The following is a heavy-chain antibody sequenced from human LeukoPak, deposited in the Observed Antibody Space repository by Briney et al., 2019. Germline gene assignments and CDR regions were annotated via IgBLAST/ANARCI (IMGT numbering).Heavy chain of an antibody. Sequence: GGSLRLSCAASGFTFSSFGMHWVRQTPGKGLEWVTFIHNYETTEYYADSVKGRFTISRDNSKNTLFLQMNSLRAEDTAVYFCAKLGGEVRFLEYLRTNYYYYYMDVWGKGTTVTVSS. CDR2: IHNYETTE. CDR3: AKLGGEVRFLEYLRTNYYYYYMDV. V-gene: IGHV3-30*02. CDR1: GFTFSSFG. J-gene: IGHJ6*03. D-gene: IGHD3-3*01.